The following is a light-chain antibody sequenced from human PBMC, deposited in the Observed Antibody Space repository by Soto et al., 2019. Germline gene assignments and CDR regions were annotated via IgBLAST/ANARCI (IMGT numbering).Light chain of an antibody. CDR3: SSYAGSYILGV. CDR2: DVT. Sequence: QSALAQPRSVSGSPGQSVTLSCTGTSSDVGGYDFVSWYQQYPGKAPKLIIFDVTERTSGVPDCFSGSKSGNSASLTISGLQAEDEADYYCSSYAGSYILGVFGGGTKLTVL. V-gene: IGLV2-11*01. CDR1: SSDVGGYDF. J-gene: IGLJ3*02.